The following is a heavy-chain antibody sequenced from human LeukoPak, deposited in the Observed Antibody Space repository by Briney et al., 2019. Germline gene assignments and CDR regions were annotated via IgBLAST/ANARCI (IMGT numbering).Heavy chain of an antibody. D-gene: IGHD3-9*01. V-gene: IGHV4-59*01. CDR1: NGSISTYY. Sequence: PSETLSLTCTVSNGSISTYYWSWIRRPPGKGLEWIGYIYYSGTTNRNPSLKSRVTMSLDTSKNQFSLKLSSVTAAATAVYYCARGGRYFDWLVHFDYWGQGTLVTVSS. CDR3: ARGGRYFDWLVHFDY. CDR2: IYYSGTT. J-gene: IGHJ4*02.